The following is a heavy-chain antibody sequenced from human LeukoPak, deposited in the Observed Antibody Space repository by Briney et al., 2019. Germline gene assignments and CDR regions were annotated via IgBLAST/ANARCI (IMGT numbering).Heavy chain of an antibody. Sequence: PSETLSLTCAVYGGSFSGYYWSWIRQPPGKGLEWIGEINHSGSTNYNPSLKSRVTISVDTSKNQFSLKLSSVTAAGTAVYYCARRDILVVPAAIGFDPWGQGTLVTVSS. J-gene: IGHJ5*02. CDR2: INHSGST. V-gene: IGHV4-34*01. D-gene: IGHD2-2*01. CDR3: ARRDILVVPAAIGFDP. CDR1: GGSFSGYY.